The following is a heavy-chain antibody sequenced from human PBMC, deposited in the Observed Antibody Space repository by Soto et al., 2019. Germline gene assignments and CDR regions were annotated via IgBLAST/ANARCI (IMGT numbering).Heavy chain of an antibody. CDR3: ASSSSWNDDVDAFDI. D-gene: IGHD6-13*01. V-gene: IGHV3-30-3*01. Sequence: QVQLVESGGGVVQPGRSLRLSCAASGFTFSSYAMHWVRQAPGKGQGWVAVISYDGSNKYYADSVKGRFTISRDNSKNTLYLQMNSLRAEGTAVYYCASSSSWNDDVDAFDIWGQGTMVTVSS. CDR2: ISYDGSNK. J-gene: IGHJ3*02. CDR1: GFTFSSYA.